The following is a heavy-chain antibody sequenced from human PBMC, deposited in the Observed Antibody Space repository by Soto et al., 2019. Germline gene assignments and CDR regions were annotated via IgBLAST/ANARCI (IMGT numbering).Heavy chain of an antibody. CDR2: ISGSCDST. CDR3: AKERSSGWSLDY. V-gene: IGHV3-23*01. D-gene: IGHD6-19*01. Sequence: GGSLRLSCAASGFTFSTYAMNWVRQAPGKGLEWVSGISGSCDSTYYADSVKGRFTVSRDNSKNTLYLQMNSLRAEDTAVFYCAKERSSGWSLDYWGQGTMVTVSS. CDR1: GFTFSTYA. J-gene: IGHJ4*02.